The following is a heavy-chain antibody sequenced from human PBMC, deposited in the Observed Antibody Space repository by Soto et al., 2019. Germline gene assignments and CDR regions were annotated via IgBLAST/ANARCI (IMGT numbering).Heavy chain of an antibody. V-gene: IGHV1-69*02. J-gene: IGHJ2*01. Sequence: QVQLVQSGAEVKKPGSSVKVSCKASGGTFNSYGMSWLRQAPGQGLEWMGRIIPALGIPNYAQNFQGRLTITADRSTSTAYMELSSLRSEDTAMYYCATNIVELPSRQLIRQWFFDLWGRGTLVTVSS. CDR2: IIPALGIP. D-gene: IGHD2-2*01. CDR1: GGTFNSYG. CDR3: ATNIVELPSRQLIRQWFFDL.